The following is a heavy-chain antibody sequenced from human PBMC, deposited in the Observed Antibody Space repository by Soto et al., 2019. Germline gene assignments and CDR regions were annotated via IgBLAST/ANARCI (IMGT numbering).Heavy chain of an antibody. CDR1: GFTFSSYA. CDR3: AKVLDRDFAWLPPTFDY. CDR2: ISGSGGST. Sequence: GGSLRLSCAASGFTFSSYAMSWVRQAPGKGLEWVSAISGSGGSTYYADSVKGRFTISRDNSKNTLYLQMNSLRAEDTAVSYCAKVLDRDFAWLPPTFDYWGQGTLVTVSS. J-gene: IGHJ4*02. D-gene: IGHD3-9*01. V-gene: IGHV3-23*01.